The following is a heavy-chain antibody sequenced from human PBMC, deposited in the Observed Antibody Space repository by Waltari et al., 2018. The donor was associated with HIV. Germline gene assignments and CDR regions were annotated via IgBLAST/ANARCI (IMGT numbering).Heavy chain of an antibody. CDR2: INGYNGNT. J-gene: IGHJ4*02. Sequence: QVQLVQSGVEVKRPGASVNVSRKTSGYTLRNYAISWGRQAPGHGLEWMGWINGYNGNTHYTQRFEDRLTMSTETSTNTAYMELRSLTSDDTAVYYCARDRWEVLLDYWGQGTLVSVSS. CDR3: ARDRWEVLLDY. D-gene: IGHD1-26*01. V-gene: IGHV1-18*01. CDR1: GYTLRNYA.